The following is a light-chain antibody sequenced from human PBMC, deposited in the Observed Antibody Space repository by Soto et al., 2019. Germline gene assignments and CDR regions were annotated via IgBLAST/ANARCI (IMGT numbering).Light chain of an antibody. J-gene: IGKJ3*01. Sequence: DIQMTQSPSSLSASVGDRVTITCQASQDISNYLNWYQQKPGKAPKLLIYDASNLETGVPSRFSGSGSGTDFTFTISSLQPEDIATYYCQQYDNLPPFTFGPGTNVDIQ. V-gene: IGKV1-33*01. CDR3: QQYDNLPPFT. CDR2: DAS. CDR1: QDISNY.